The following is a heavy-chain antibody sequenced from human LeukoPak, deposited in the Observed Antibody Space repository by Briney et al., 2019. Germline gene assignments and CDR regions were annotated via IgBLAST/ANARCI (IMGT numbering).Heavy chain of an antibody. CDR2: IYYSGNT. J-gene: IGHJ4*02. CDR1: GGSISSGGYS. CDR3: ARQTGSGLFILP. Sequence: TLSLTCAVSGGSISSGGYSWSWIRQPPGKGLEWIGSIYYSGNTYYNASLKSQVSISIDTSKNQFSLRLTSVTAADTAVYYCARQTGSGLFILPGGQGTLVTVSS. D-gene: IGHD3/OR15-3a*01. V-gene: IGHV4-30-2*03.